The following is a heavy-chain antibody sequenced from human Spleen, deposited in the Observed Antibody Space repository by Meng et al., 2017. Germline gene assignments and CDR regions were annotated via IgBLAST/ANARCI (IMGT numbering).Heavy chain of an antibody. CDR2: INHSGST. CDR3: ARGPYGGNSYYYCGMDV. D-gene: IGHD4-23*01. J-gene: IGHJ6*02. CDR1: GGSFSGYY. V-gene: IGHV4-34*01. Sequence: SETLSLTCAVYGGSFSGYYWSWIRQPPGKGLEWIGEINHSGSTNYNPSLKSRVTISVDTSKNQFSLKLSSVTAADTAVYYCARGPYGGNSYYYCGMDVWGQGTTVTVSS.